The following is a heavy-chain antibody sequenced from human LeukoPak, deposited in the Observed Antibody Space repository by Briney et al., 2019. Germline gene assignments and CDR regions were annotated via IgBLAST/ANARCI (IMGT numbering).Heavy chain of an antibody. D-gene: IGHD6-6*01. CDR1: GGSISSGGYS. CDR2: IYHSGST. J-gene: IGHJ3*02. V-gene: IGHV4-30-2*01. Sequence: SETLSLTCAVSGGSISSGGYSWSWIRQPPGKGLEWIGYIYHSGSTYYHPSLKSRVTISVDRSKNQFSLKLSSVTAADTAVYYCARTSIAARRANAFDIWGQGTMVTVSS. CDR3: ARTSIAARRANAFDI.